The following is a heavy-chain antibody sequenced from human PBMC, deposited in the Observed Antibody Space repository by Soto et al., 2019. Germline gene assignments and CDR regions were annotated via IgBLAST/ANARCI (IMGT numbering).Heavy chain of an antibody. J-gene: IGHJ6*02. Sequence: SVKVSCKASGYTFTSYYMHWVRQAPGQGLEWMGIINPSGGSTSYAQKFQGRVTMTRDTSTSTVYMELSSLRSEDTAVYYCARDTQLVSYYYGMDVWGQGTTVTVSS. CDR1: GYTFTSYY. CDR3: ARDTQLVSYYYGMDV. V-gene: IGHV1-46*01. D-gene: IGHD6-13*01. CDR2: INPSGGST.